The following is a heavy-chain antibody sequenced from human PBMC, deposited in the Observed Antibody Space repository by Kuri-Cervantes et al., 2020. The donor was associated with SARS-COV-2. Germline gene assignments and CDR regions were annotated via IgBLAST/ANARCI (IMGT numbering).Heavy chain of an antibody. Sequence: GESLKISCAASGFTFSSYSMNWVRQAPGKGLEWVSSISSSSSYIYYADSVKGRFTISRDNAKNSLYLQTNSLRAEDTAVYYCARQWELPNLGDFDYWGQGTLVTVSS. V-gene: IGHV3-21*01. D-gene: IGHD1-26*01. CDR3: ARQWELPNLGDFDY. CDR2: ISSSSSYI. J-gene: IGHJ4*02. CDR1: GFTFSSYS.